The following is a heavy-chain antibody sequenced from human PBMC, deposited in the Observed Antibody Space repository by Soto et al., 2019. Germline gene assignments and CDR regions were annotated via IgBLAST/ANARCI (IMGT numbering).Heavy chain of an antibody. CDR2: TSYTGTT. Sequence: ESLSPTCNVSGRSTTPYHRSWIRQFPGKGLEWIAYTSYTGTTNYNPPLKSRVPISLDTSKNQSSLQLPSMTSADTDVYYCVRDRHAGFTQYFDPWRQGTVDSVSA. CDR1: GRSTTPYH. D-gene: IGHD2-8*01. J-gene: IGHJ5*02. V-gene: IGHV4-59*01. CDR3: VRDRHAGFTQYFDP.